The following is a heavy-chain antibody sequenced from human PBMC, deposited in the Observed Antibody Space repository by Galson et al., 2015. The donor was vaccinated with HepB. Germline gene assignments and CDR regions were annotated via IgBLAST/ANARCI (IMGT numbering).Heavy chain of an antibody. CDR3: IFRGDPWGGDAFDI. V-gene: IGHV3-64D*06. CDR2: ISSNGGST. D-gene: IGHD3-16*01. Sequence: SLRLSCATSGFTFSSYAMHWVRQAPGKGLEYVSAISSNGGSTYYADSVKGRFTISRDNSKNTLYLQMSSLRAEDTAVYYCIFRGDPWGGDAFDIWGQGTMVTVSS. J-gene: IGHJ3*02. CDR1: GFTFSSYA.